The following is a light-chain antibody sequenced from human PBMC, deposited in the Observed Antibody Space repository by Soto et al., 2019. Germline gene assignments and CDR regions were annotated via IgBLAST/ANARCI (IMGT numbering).Light chain of an antibody. CDR3: QQYGSSPVT. CDR1: QSVSSY. V-gene: IGKV3-20*01. Sequence: EIVFTQSPATLSLSPGERATLSCRASQSVSSYLAWYQQKPGQAPRLLIYDASNRATGIPARFSGSGSGTDFTLTISRLEPEDFAVYYCQQYGSSPVTFGGGTKVDIK. J-gene: IGKJ4*01. CDR2: DAS.